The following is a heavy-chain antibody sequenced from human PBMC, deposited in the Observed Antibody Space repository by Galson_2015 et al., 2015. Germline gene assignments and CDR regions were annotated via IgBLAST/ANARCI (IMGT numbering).Heavy chain of an antibody. J-gene: IGHJ3*02. V-gene: IGHV4-30-4*01. D-gene: IGHD3-22*01. CDR2: IYYSGST. Sequence: TLSLTCTVSGGSISSGDYYWSWIRQPPGKGLEWIGYIYYSGSTYYNPSLKSRVTISVDTSKNQFSLELSSVTAADTAVYYCARGNVFSSGYLDAFDIWGQGTMVTVSS. CDR3: ARGNVFSSGYLDAFDI. CDR1: GGSISSGDYY.